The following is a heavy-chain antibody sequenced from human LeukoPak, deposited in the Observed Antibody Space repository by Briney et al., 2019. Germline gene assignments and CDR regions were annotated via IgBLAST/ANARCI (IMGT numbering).Heavy chain of an antibody. CDR2: IYHSGST. Sequence: SETLSLTCTVSGYSISSGYYWGWIRQPPGKGLEWIGSIYHSGSTYYNPSLKSRVTISVDTSKNQFSLKLSSVTAADTAVYYCARDAGAGDSSGYYSPLYYFDYWGQGALVTVSS. V-gene: IGHV4-38-2*02. J-gene: IGHJ4*02. CDR1: GYSISSGYY. D-gene: IGHD3-22*01. CDR3: ARDAGAGDSSGYYSPLYYFDY.